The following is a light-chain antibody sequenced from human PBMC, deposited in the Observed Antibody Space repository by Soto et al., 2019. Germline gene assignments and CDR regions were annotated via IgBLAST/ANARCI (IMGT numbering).Light chain of an antibody. Sequence: QSVLTQPPSASGTPGQRVSISCSGSSSNIGSNAVHWYQQFPGTAPRLLIYRDNQRPSGVPDRFSGSKSGTSASLVISGLQSEDEADYYCAAWNDRPYLWVFGGGTKL. J-gene: IGLJ3*02. CDR2: RDN. CDR3: AAWNDRPYLWV. V-gene: IGLV1-44*01. CDR1: SSNIGSNA.